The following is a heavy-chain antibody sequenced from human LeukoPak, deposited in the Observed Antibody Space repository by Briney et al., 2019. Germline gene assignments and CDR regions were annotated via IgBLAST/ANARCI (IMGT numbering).Heavy chain of an antibody. CDR3: SRGSDESRTGDY. V-gene: IGHV4-34*01. CDR2: IHPSGST. D-gene: IGHD6-25*01. J-gene: IGHJ4*02. Sequence: SETLSLTCAIYGGSFSHYYWSWIRQPPGKGLEWVGEIHPSGSTSFNPSLESRVSISKDTSKNQFSLKLTSVTAADTAVYYCSRGSDESRTGDYWGQGTLVTVSS. CDR1: GGSFSHYY.